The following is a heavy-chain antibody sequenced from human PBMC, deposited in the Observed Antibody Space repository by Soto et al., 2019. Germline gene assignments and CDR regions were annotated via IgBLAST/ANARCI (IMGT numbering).Heavy chain of an antibody. D-gene: IGHD2-15*01. J-gene: IGHJ3*02. CDR2: IIPILGIA. Sequence: QVQLVHSGAEVKKPGSSVKVSCKASGGTFSSYTISWVRQAPGQGLEWMGRIIPILGIANYAQKFQGRVTITADKSTSTAYMELSSLRSEDTAVYYCARGRDIVVVVAATPYAFDIWGQGTMVTVSS. V-gene: IGHV1-69*02. CDR1: GGTFSSYT. CDR3: ARGRDIVVVVAATPYAFDI.